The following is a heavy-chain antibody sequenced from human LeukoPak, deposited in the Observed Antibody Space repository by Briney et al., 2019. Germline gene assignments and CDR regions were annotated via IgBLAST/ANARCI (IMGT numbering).Heavy chain of an antibody. Sequence: GGSLRLSCAASGFTFSSDSMNWVRQAPGKGLEWVSSISSSSSYIYYADSVKGRFTISRDNAKNSLYLQMNSLRAEDTAVYYCASSSTYYYDSSGYSFDYWGQGTLVTVSS. CDR3: ASSSTYYYDSSGYSFDY. CDR1: GFTFSSDS. D-gene: IGHD3-22*01. J-gene: IGHJ4*02. CDR2: ISSSSSYI. V-gene: IGHV3-21*01.